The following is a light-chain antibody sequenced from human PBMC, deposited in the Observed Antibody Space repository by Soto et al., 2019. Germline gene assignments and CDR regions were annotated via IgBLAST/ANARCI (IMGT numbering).Light chain of an antibody. CDR2: GAS. V-gene: IGKV1-17*01. Sequence: MTQSPSAASASVGDSVTITCRASQSISHFLNWYQQKPGKAPRVLIYGASTLKGGVPSRFSGSGSGTEFTLTINSLQPEDFATYFCLQHNSYPYTFGQGTRLEIK. J-gene: IGKJ5*01. CDR3: LQHNSYPYT. CDR1: QSISHF.